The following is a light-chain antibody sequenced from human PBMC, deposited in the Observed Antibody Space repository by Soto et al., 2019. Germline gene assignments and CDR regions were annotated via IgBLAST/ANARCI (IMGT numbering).Light chain of an antibody. CDR2: DDN. Sequence: QSVLTQPPSASGTPGQRVTISCSGSSSNIGRNAVNWYQQLPGTAPKLLMYDDNQRPSGVPDRFSGSKSGTSASLAINGLQSEDEADYYCAAWEDSLNGAVFGGGTKVTVL. V-gene: IGLV1-44*01. CDR1: SSNIGRNA. CDR3: AAWEDSLNGAV. J-gene: IGLJ2*01.